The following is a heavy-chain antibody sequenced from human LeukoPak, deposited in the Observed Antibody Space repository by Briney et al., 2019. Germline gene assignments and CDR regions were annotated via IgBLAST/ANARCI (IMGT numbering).Heavy chain of an antibody. D-gene: IGHD3-9*01. CDR3: AKGGLRYFDWLNY. Sequence: GGSLRLSCAASGFTFSDYYMSWIRQAPGKGLEWVSFIGTSGSSIYYADSVKGRLTISRDNAKRSLYLQMNRLRAEDTAVYYCAKGGLRYFDWLNYWGQGTLVTVSS. CDR2: IGTSGSSI. V-gene: IGHV3-11*01. J-gene: IGHJ4*02. CDR1: GFTFSDYY.